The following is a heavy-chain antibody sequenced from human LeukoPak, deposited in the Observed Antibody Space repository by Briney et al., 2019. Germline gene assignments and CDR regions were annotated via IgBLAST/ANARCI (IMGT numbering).Heavy chain of an antibody. V-gene: IGHV3-74*01. CDR2: INSVGTST. CDR3: ARGDWGSALA. J-gene: IGHJ3*01. Sequence: GGSLRLSCAASGFTFSSSWLHWVRQAPGKGLVWVSRINSVGTSTVSADAVRGRFTISRNDANNMLYLQMNSLRAEDSAVYYCARGDWGSALAWGQGTMVIVSS. D-gene: IGHD7-27*01. CDR1: GFTFSSSW.